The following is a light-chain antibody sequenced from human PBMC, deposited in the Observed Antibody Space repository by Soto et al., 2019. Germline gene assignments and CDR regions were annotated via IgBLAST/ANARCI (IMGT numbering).Light chain of an antibody. CDR2: ANS. Sequence: QSALTQPPSVSGAPGQRVTISCTWSSSNIGAGYDVHWYQQLPGTAPKLLIYANSNRPSGVPDRFSGSKPGTSASLAITGLQAEDEADYYCQSYDSTLSGYVFGTGTKVTVL. J-gene: IGLJ1*01. V-gene: IGLV1-40*01. CDR3: QSYDSTLSGYV. CDR1: SSNIGAGYD.